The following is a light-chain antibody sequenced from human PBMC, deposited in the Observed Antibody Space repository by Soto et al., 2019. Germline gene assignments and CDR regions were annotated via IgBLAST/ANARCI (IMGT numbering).Light chain of an antibody. CDR1: QSVRSSY. CDR3: QQYGSSPRT. Sequence: EIVLTQSPGTLSLSPGERATLSCRASQSVRSSYLAWYQQKPGQAPRLLIYGASSRATGIPDRFSGSESGTDFTLTSSRLEPEDFAVYFCQQYGSSPRTFVQGTKLEIK. V-gene: IGKV3-20*01. CDR2: GAS. J-gene: IGKJ2*01.